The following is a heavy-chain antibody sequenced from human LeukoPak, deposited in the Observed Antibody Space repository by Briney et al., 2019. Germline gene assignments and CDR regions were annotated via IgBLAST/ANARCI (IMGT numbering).Heavy chain of an antibody. CDR1: GGSVSSGSHY. CDR3: ARSGSYANDAFDI. J-gene: IGHJ3*02. Sequence: PSETLSLTCTVSGGSVSSGSHYWSWIRQPPGKGLEWIAYIYYTGSTNYNPSLKSRVTMSPDTSKNQFSLKLSSVTAADTAVYYCARSGSYANDAFDIWGQGTMVTVSS. CDR2: IYYTGST. D-gene: IGHD1-26*01. V-gene: IGHV4-61*01.